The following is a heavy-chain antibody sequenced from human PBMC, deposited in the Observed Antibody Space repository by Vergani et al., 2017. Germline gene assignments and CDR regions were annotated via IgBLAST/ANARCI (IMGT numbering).Heavy chain of an antibody. CDR3: ARGQAGYQVLQRSWFDP. CDR1: GFTFSSYS. D-gene: IGHD6-25*01. Sequence: EVQLVESGGGLVKPGGSLRLSCAASGFTFSSYSMSWVRQAPGKGVEWVAYISSSSNYIYYAASVRGRFTISRDNGDYTLYLQMNSLKVEDTAVYYCARGQAGYQVLQRSWFDPWGQGALVTVSS. V-gene: IGHV3-21*05. CDR2: ISSSSNYI. J-gene: IGHJ5*02.